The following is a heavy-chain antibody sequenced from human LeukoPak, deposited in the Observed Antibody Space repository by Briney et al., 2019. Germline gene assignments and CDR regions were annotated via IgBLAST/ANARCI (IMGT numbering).Heavy chain of an antibody. CDR2: INYSGST. CDR3: ARLVIRDFWSGSFRDYYGMDV. Sequence: PSGTLSLTCTVSGGSISSSSYYWGWIRQPPGKGLEWIGNINYSGSTYYNPSLKSRVTISVDTSKNQFSLKLSSVTAADTAVYHCARLVIRDFWSGSFRDYYGMDVWGQGTTVTVSS. V-gene: IGHV4-39*01. J-gene: IGHJ6*02. D-gene: IGHD3-3*01. CDR1: GGSISSSSYY.